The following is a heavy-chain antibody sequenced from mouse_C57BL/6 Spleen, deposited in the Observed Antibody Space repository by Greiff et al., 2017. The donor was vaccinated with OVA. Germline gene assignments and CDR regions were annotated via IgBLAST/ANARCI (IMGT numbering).Heavy chain of an antibody. J-gene: IGHJ3*01. CDR2: IYPGDGDT. D-gene: IGHD2-4*01. CDR3: ARDDYDEVAY. V-gene: IGHV1-82*01. Sequence: VKLMESGPELVKPGASVKISCKASGYAFSSSWMNWVKQRPGKGLEWIGRIYPGDGDTNYNGKFKGKATLTADKSSSTAYMQLSSLTSEDSAVYFCARDDYDEVAYWGQGTLVTVSA. CDR1: GYAFSSSW.